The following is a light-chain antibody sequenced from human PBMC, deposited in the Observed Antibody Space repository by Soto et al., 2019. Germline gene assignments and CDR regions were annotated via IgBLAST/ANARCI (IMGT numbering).Light chain of an antibody. CDR1: SSDVGGHNY. Sequence: QSALTQPPSASGSPGQSVSISCTGTSSDVGGHNYVSWYQQYPGKAPKVMIYEVTKRPSGVPDRFSGSKSGNTASLTVSGLRAEDEAYCYCSSYAGSNNVVFGGGTKLTVL. J-gene: IGLJ2*01. V-gene: IGLV2-8*01. CDR3: SSYAGSNNVV. CDR2: EVT.